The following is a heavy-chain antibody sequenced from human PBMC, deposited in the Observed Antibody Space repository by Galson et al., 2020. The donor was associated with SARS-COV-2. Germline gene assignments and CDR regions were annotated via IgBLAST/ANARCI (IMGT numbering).Heavy chain of an antibody. V-gene: IGHV3-30-3*01. CDR1: GFTFSSYA. D-gene: IGHD3-10*01. Sequence: GESLKISCAASGFTFSSYAMHWVRQAPGKGLEWVAVISYDGSNKYYADSVKGRFTISRDNSKNTLYLQMNSLRAEDTAVYYCARTGSGSYYGYFDYWGQGTLVTVSS. CDR3: ARTGSGSYYGYFDY. J-gene: IGHJ4*02. CDR2: ISYDGSNK.